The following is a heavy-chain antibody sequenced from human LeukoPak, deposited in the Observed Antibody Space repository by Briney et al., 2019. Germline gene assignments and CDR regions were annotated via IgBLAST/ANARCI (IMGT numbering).Heavy chain of an antibody. J-gene: IGHJ6*04. CDR1: GYTFTSYG. CDR3: ARVSGISLMDV. V-gene: IGHV1-2*02. D-gene: IGHD5-18*01. Sequence: GASVKVSCKASGYTFTSYGISWVRQAPGQGLEWMGWINPNSGGTNYAQKFQGRVTMTRDTSISTAYMELSRLRSDDTAVYYCARVSGISLMDVWGKGTTVTVSS. CDR2: INPNSGGT.